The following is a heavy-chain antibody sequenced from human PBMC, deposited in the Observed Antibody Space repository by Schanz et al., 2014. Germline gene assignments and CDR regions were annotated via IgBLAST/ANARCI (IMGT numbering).Heavy chain of an antibody. J-gene: IGHJ4*02. CDR2: IKSKTDGGTT. CDR1: GFTFSDAW. Sequence: EVQLVESGGGLVKPGGSLRLSCAASGFTFSDAWMTWVRQAPGKGLEWVGRIKSKTDGGTTDYAAPVKGRFTISRDDSRNSLYLQMSSLKTEDTAVYYCVRLDVHDYWGQGTLVNVSA. D-gene: IGHD3-16*01. V-gene: IGHV3-15*01. CDR3: VRLDVHDY.